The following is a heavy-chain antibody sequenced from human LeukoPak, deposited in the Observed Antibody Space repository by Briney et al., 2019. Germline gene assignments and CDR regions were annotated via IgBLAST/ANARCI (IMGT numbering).Heavy chain of an antibody. Sequence: PGGSLRLSCAASGSTFSSSAMSWVRQAPGKGLEWVSNISGSGSGGSTYYADSVKGRFTISRDNSKNTLYLQMNSLRAEDTAVYYCAKSGYNRFDCWGQGTLVTVSS. CDR2: ISGSGSGGST. J-gene: IGHJ4*02. CDR1: GSTFSSSA. D-gene: IGHD5-24*01. V-gene: IGHV3-23*01. CDR3: AKSGYNRFDC.